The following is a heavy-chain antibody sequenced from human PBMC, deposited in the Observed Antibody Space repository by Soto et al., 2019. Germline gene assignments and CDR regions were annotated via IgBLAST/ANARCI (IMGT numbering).Heavy chain of an antibody. Sequence: ASVKVSCKASGGTFSSYAISWVRQAPGQGLEWMGGIIPIFGTANYAQRFQGRVTITADESTSTAYMELSSLRSEDTAVYYCVMSYGAGNIYGPAYYYYGMDVWGKGTTVTVSS. CDR3: VMSYGAGNIYGPAYYYYGMDV. CDR2: IIPIFGTA. CDR1: GGTFSSYA. D-gene: IGHD3-10*01. V-gene: IGHV1-69*13. J-gene: IGHJ6*04.